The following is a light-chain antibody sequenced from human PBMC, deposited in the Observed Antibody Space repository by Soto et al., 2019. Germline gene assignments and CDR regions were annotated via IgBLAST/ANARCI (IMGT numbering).Light chain of an antibody. V-gene: IGKV1-39*01. CDR2: AAS. CDR1: QSISGF. J-gene: IGKJ1*01. Sequence: DIQMTQSPSSLSASVGARVPITCRASQSISGFLNWYQKKSGQAPKLLMYAASTLQSGVPSRFSGSGSGTDFTLTISSLQPEDSATYYCQQSDSLPWTFGQGTK. CDR3: QQSDSLPWT.